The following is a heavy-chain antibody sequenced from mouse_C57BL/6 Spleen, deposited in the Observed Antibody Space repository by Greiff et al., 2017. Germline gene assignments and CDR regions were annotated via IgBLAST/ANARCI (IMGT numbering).Heavy chain of an antibody. CDR3: ARNRYPNAMDD. J-gene: IGHJ4*01. CDR2: INPYNGDT. Sequence: VQLQQSGPELVQPGDSVKISCKASGYSFTGYFMNWVMQSHGKSLEWIGRINPYNGDTFYNQKFKGKATLTVDKSSSTAHMELRSLTSEDSAVYYCARNRYPNAMDDWGQGTSVTVSS. D-gene: IGHD2-12*01. CDR1: GYSFTGYF. V-gene: IGHV1-20*01.